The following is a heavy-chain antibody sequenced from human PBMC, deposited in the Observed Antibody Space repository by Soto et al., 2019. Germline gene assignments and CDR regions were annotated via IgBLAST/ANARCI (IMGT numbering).Heavy chain of an antibody. CDR1: GKSLSGSY. D-gene: IGHD1-26*01. CDR2: INHSGNT. CDR3: ARHHVRGRTIAGAAEF. Sequence: SETLSLTXAVYGKSLSGSYWSWIRQPPGKALEWIGEINHSGNTNYNPSLKSRVTISVDTSKNQLFLNLSSVTAADTAMYYCARHHVRGRTIAGAAEFWGQGTLVTVSS. J-gene: IGHJ4*02. V-gene: IGHV4-34*01.